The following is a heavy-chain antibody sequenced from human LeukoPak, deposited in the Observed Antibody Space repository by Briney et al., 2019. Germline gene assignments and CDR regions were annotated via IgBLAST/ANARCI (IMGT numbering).Heavy chain of an antibody. Sequence: ASVKVSCKASGYTFTSYYMHWVRQAPGQGLEGMGIINPSGGSTSYAQKFQGRVTMTRDMSTSTDYMELSSLRSEDTAVYYCARGSYDSSDYEYFQHWGQGTLVTVSS. J-gene: IGHJ1*01. CDR1: GYTFTSYY. D-gene: IGHD3-22*01. CDR3: ARGSYDSSDYEYFQH. CDR2: INPSGGST. V-gene: IGHV1-46*01.